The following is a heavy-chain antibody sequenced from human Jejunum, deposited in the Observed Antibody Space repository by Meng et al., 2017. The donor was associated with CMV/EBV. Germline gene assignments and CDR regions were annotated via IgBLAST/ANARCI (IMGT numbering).Heavy chain of an antibody. J-gene: IGHJ4*02. CDR1: GYAFTNYG. CDR3: AREADGATFDY. CDR2: ISAYNGNT. Sequence: HVQLVQSGSELKKPWASVKVSCKASGYAFTNYGISWVRQAPGQGLEWMGWISAYNGNTNYAQKLQGRVTMTTDTSTSTAYMELRSLRSDDTAVYYCAREADGATFDYWGQGTLVTVSS. D-gene: IGHD1-26*01. V-gene: IGHV1-18*01.